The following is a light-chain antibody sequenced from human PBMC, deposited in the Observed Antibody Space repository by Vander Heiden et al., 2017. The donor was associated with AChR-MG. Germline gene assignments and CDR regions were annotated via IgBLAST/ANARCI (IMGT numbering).Light chain of an antibody. J-gene: IGLJ1*01. CDR2: DNH. V-gene: IGLV1-40*01. CDR1: TSNIGGGYD. Sequence: QSVLTQPPSVSGAAGQRVTISCTGSTSNIGGGYDVHWYQQLPGRAPTLLMQDNHIRPSGVPDRFSGSKSGTSASLTITGLQAEDEADYHCLSYDSSRGGFYVFGSGTRVTGL. CDR3: LSYDSSRGGFYV.